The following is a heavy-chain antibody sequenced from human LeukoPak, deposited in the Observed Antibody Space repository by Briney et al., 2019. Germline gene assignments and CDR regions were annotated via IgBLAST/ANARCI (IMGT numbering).Heavy chain of an antibody. CDR2: INHSGST. D-gene: IGHD2-15*01. Sequence: PSETLSLTCAVYGGSFSGYYWSWIRQPPGKGLEWIGEINHSGSTNYNPSLKSRVTISVDTSKNQFSLKLSSVTAADTAVYYCARGQDARRGLPRRGYCYYMDVWGKGTTVTVSS. CDR1: GGSFSGYY. J-gene: IGHJ6*03. CDR3: ARGQDARRGLPRRGYCYYMDV. V-gene: IGHV4-34*01.